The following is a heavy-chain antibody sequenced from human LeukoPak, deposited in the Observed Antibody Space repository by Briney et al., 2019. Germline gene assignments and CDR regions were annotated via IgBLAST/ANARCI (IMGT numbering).Heavy chain of an antibody. D-gene: IGHD3-3*01. CDR2: ISGSGGST. CDR3: AKLGGATRTYYDFWRGYYTPDAFDI. Sequence: GGSLRLSCAASGFTFSSYAMSWVRQAPGKGLEWVSAISGSGGSTYYADSVKGRFTISRDNSKNTLYLQMNSLRAEDTAVYYCAKLGGATRTYYDFWRGYYTPDAFDIWGQGTMVTVSS. J-gene: IGHJ3*02. V-gene: IGHV3-23*01. CDR1: GFTFSSYA.